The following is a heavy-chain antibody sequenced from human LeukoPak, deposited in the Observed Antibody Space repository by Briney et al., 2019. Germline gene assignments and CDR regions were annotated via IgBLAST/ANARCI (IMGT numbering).Heavy chain of an antibody. CDR1: GFTLSSYW. V-gene: IGHV3-74*01. Sequence: GGSLRLSCAASGFTLSSYWMHWVRQAPGKGLVWVSRINTDGSSTNYADSVKGRFTISRDNAKNTLYLQMNSLRAEDTAVYYCASVRYCSSSSCYSWFDPWGQGTLVTVSS. CDR3: ASVRYCSSSSCYSWFDP. CDR2: INTDGSST. D-gene: IGHD2-2*02. J-gene: IGHJ5*02.